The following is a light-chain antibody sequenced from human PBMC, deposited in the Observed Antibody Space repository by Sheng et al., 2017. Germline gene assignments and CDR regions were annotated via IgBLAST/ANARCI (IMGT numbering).Light chain of an antibody. Sequence: SYVLTQPPSVSVAPGKDGPRLLVGETILEVKVCTGTSRSQARAPVLVVYDDSDRPSGIPERFSGSNSENTATLTLSRVEAGDEADYYCQVWDSIGDHYVFGSGTTVTVL. V-gene: IGLV3-21*01. CDR3: QVWDSIGDHYV. J-gene: IGLJ1*01. CDR1: ILEVKV. CDR2: DDS.